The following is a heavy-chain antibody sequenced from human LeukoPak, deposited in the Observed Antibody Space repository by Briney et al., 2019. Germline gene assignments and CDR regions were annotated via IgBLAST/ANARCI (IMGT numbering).Heavy chain of an antibody. J-gene: IGHJ4*02. Sequence: ESGPTLTHPTPPLTLTFTLSGFSLSTSGVGGSWIRHPPGKTREWLALIYWSDDKSSSPSLKTRLTITKDTSKNQVVLTMTNMDPTDTATYYCARVKSGFSWSEYWGQGTLVTVSS. D-gene: IGHD3-10*01. CDR2: IYWSDDK. V-gene: IGHV2-5*01. CDR1: GFSLSTSGVG. CDR3: ARVKSGFSWSEY.